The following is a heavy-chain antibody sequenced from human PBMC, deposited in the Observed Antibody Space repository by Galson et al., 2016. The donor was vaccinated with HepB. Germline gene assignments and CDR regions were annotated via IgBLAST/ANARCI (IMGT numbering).Heavy chain of an antibody. CDR2: INAANGDK. D-gene: IGHD3-10*01. CDR3: AWKDYFHSGSYHFDY. CDR1: GYTFNNYP. J-gene: IGHJ4*02. Sequence: SVKVSCKASGYTFNNYPLHWVRQAPGQRLEWMGWINAANGDKRYLHKFQGTVTNDRDTSARTVYMDLASLTPEDTAIYYCAWKDYFHSGSYHFDYWGQGTLVTVSS. V-gene: IGHV1-3*01.